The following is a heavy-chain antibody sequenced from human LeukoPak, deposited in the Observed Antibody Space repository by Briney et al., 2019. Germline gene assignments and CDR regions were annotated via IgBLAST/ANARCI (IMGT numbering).Heavy chain of an antibody. CDR2: ISWNSGSI. Sequence: GGSLRLSCAASGFTFDDYAMHWVRQAPGKGLEWVSGISWNSGSIGYADSVKGRFTISRDNAKNSLYLQMNSLRAEDTALYYCAKDINSDYYDSSGYYDYWGQGTLVTLSS. D-gene: IGHD3-22*01. CDR3: AKDINSDYYDSSGYYDY. CDR1: GFTFDDYA. V-gene: IGHV3-9*01. J-gene: IGHJ4*02.